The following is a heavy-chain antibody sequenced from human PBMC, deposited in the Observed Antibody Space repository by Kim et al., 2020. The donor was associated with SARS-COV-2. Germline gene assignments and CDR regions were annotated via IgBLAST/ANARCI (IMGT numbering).Heavy chain of an antibody. CDR3: AADLSYYDSSGPENFDY. Sequence: FQERVTITRDMSTSTAYMELSSLRSEDTAVYYCAADLSYYDSSGPENFDYWGQGTLVTVSS. J-gene: IGHJ4*02. V-gene: IGHV1-58*01. D-gene: IGHD3-22*01.